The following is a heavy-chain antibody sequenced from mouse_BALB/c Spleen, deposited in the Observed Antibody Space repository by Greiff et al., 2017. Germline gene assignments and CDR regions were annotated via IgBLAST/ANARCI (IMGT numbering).Heavy chain of an antibody. V-gene: IGHV14-4*02. Sequence: VQLQQSGAELVRSGASVKLSCTASGFNIKDYYMHWVKQRPEQGLEWIGWIDPENGDTEYAPKFQGKATMTADTSSNTAYLQLSSLTSEDTAVYYCNEGGNPWFAYWGQGTLVTVSA. CDR1: GFNIKDYY. D-gene: IGHD1-1*02. J-gene: IGHJ3*01. CDR3: NEGGNPWFAY. CDR2: IDPENGDT.